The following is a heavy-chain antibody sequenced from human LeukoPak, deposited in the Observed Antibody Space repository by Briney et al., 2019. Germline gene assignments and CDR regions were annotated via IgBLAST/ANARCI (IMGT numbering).Heavy chain of an antibody. CDR3: AREIDYSNYGDDDY. D-gene: IGHD4-11*01. CDR1: GFTFSSYA. Sequence: PGGSLRLSCAASGFTFSSYAMHWVRQAPGKGLEWVAVISYDGSNKYYADSVKGRFTISRDNSKNTLYLQMNSLRAEDTAVYYCAREIDYSNYGDDDYWGQGTLVTVSS. J-gene: IGHJ4*02. CDR2: ISYDGSNK. V-gene: IGHV3-30*01.